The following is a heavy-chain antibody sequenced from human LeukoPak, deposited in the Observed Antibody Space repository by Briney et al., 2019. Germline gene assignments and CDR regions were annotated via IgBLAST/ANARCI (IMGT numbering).Heavy chain of an antibody. CDR3: VRGGQGRGDYFDY. J-gene: IGHJ4*02. D-gene: IGHD3-10*01. Sequence: GGSLRLSCAASGFSFRSYCLNWVRQSPGKGLEWISYIGGGGDAIYYADSVRGHFTISRDNANNSVYLQMYSLRVEDTAVYYWVRGGQGRGDYFDYWGQGTLVTVSS. CDR2: IGGGGDAI. CDR1: GFSFRSYC. V-gene: IGHV3-48*04.